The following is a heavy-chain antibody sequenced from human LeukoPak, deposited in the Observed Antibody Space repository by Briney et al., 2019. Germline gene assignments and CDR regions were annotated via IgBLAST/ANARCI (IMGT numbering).Heavy chain of an antibody. V-gene: IGHV1-18*01. CDR1: GYTFTSYG. CDR2: ISAYNGNT. D-gene: IGHD3-22*01. Sequence: ASVKVSCKASGYTFTSYGISWVRQAPGQGLEWMGWISAYNGNTNYAQKLQGRVTMTTDTSTSTAYMELRSLRSGDTAVYYCARDSLRRYYDSSGYTPDYWGQGTLVTVSS. CDR3: ARDSLRRYYDSSGYTPDY. J-gene: IGHJ4*02.